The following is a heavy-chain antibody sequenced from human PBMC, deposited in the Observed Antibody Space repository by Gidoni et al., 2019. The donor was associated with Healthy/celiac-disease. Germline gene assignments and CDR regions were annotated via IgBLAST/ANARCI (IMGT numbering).Heavy chain of an antibody. CDR1: GFTFISYD. Sequence: EVQLVESGGGLVQPGGSLRLSCAASGFTFISYDMNWVRQAPGKGLEWVSYISSSGSTIYYADSVKGRFTISRDNAKNSLYLQMNSLRAEDTAVYYCARGCNCSGGSCYPRGWFDPWGQGTLVTVSS. J-gene: IGHJ5*02. CDR3: ARGCNCSGGSCYPRGWFDP. CDR2: ISSSGSTI. D-gene: IGHD2-15*01. V-gene: IGHV3-48*03.